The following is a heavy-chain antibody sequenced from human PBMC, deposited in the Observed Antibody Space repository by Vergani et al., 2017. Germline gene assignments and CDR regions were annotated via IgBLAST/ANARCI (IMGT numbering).Heavy chain of an antibody. D-gene: IGHD3-3*01. CDR3: AREGYDFWSGYPRGYYYMDV. V-gene: IGHV7-4-1*02. Sequence: QVQLVQSGSELKKPGASVKVSCKASGYTFTSYAMNWVRQAPGQGFEWMGWINTNTGNPTYAQGFTGRFVFSLDTSVSTAYLQISSLKAEDTAVYYCAREGYDFWSGYPRGYYYMDVWGKGTTVTVSS. CDR1: GYTFTSYA. J-gene: IGHJ6*03. CDR2: INTNTGNP.